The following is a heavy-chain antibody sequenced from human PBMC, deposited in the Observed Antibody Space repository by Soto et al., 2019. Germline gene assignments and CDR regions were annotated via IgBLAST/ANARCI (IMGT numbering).Heavy chain of an antibody. J-gene: IGHJ4*02. CDR2: IIPIFGTA. D-gene: IGHD6-13*01. CDR1: GGTFSSYA. CDR3: AREHRNMYSCRFPFDY. Sequence: QVQLVQSEAEVKKPGSSVKVSCKASGGTFSSYAISWVRQAPGQGLEWMGGIIPIFGTANYAQKFQGSVMITADESTSTASMELSSLRSEDTAVYYCAREHRNMYSCRFPFDYWGQGTLVTVSS. V-gene: IGHV1-69*01.